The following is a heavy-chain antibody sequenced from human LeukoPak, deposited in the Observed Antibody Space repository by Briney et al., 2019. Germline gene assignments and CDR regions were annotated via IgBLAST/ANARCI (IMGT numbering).Heavy chain of an antibody. J-gene: IGHJ5*02. Sequence: SVKLSCKASGGTFISYAISWVRQAPGQGLEWMGGIIPIFGTANYAQKFQGRVTITADESTTTAYMELSSLRSEDTAVYYCARVVLVGVAYDGGRWFDPWGQGTLVTVSS. V-gene: IGHV1-69*13. CDR3: ARVVLVGVAYDGGRWFDP. CDR2: IIPIFGTA. CDR1: GGTFISYA. D-gene: IGHD3-22*01.